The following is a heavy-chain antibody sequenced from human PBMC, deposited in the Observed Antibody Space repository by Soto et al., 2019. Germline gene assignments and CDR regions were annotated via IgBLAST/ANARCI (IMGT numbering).Heavy chain of an antibody. J-gene: IGHJ4*02. Sequence: GGSLRLSCAASGFTFTSYWMHWVRQAPGKGLVWVSRINSDGSSTSYADSVKGRFTISRDNAKNTLYLQMNSLRAEDTAVYYCARGIAAAGNFDYWGQGTLVTVSS. CDR3: ARGIAAAGNFDY. D-gene: IGHD6-13*01. V-gene: IGHV3-74*01. CDR1: GFTFTSYW. CDR2: INSDGSST.